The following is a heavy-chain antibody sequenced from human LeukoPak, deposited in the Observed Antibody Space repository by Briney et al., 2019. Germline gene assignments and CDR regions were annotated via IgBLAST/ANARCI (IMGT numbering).Heavy chain of an antibody. J-gene: IGHJ4*02. CDR1: GFTFSSYA. V-gene: IGHV3-23*01. CDR2: ISGSGGST. CDR3: AKDHGVGYCSSTSCY. D-gene: IGHD2-2*01. Sequence: PGGSLRLSCAASGFTFSSYAMSWVRQAPGKGLEWVSAISGSGGSTYYADSVKGRFTTSRDNSKNTLYLQMNSLRAEDTAVYYCAKDHGVGYCSSTSCYWGQGTLVTVSS.